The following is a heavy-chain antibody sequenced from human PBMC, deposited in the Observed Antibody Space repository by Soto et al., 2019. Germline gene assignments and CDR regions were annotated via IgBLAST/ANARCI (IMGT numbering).Heavy chain of an antibody. D-gene: IGHD6-13*01. CDR1: GGSISSYY. J-gene: IGHJ1*01. CDR3: ARAPPGQQLPPQH. CDR2: IYYSGST. Sequence: QVQLQESGPGLVKPSETLSLTCTVSGGSISSYYWSWIRQPPGKGLEWIGYIYYSGSTNYNPSLKSRVTISVDTSKNQFSLKLSSVTAADTAVYYCARAPPGQQLPPQHWGQGTLVTVSS. V-gene: IGHV4-59*01.